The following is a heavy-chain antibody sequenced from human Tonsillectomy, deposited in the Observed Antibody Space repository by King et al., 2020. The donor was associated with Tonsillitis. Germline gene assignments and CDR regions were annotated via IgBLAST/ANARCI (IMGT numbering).Heavy chain of an antibody. Sequence: VQLVESGGGLVQPGGSLRLSCAASGFTFSSYAMSWVRQAPGKGLEWGSAISGSGGSTYYADSVKGRFTISRDNSKNTPYLQMNSLRAEDTAVYYRVKDEPDDYVWRSYRYTDYYYYGMAVWGQGTTVTVSS. CDR1: GFTFSSYA. J-gene: IGHJ6*02. CDR2: ISGSGGST. V-gene: IGHV3-23*04. CDR3: VKDEPDDYVWRSYRYTDYYYYGMAV. D-gene: IGHD3-16*02.